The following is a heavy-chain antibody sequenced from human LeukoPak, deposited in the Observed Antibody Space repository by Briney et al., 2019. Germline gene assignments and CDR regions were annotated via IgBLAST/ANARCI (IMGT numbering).Heavy chain of an antibody. CDR3: ASLTYYYGSGSYYSDY. J-gene: IGHJ4*02. CDR1: GYTFTSYG. V-gene: IGHV1-18*01. Sequence: GSVKVSCKASGYTFTSYGISWVRQAPGQGLEWMGWISAYNGNTNYAQKFQGTVTITADKSTSTAYMELSSLRSEDTAVYYCASLTYYYGSGSYYSDYWGQGTLVTVSS. CDR2: ISAYNGNT. D-gene: IGHD3-10*01.